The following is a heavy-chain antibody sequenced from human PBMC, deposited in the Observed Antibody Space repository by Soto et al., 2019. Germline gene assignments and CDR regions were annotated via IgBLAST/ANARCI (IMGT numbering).Heavy chain of an antibody. CDR1: GYTFKSFY. D-gene: IGHD3-3*01. CDR2: INPTDGSV. Sequence: QVQLVQSGAEVKKPGASVKVSCTASGYTFKSFYMHWVRHAPGQGLEWIGLINPTDGSVSFAQKFQDRVTLTTDRPTSTVYMELSSLTREDPAVYFCARDFGRHGAVDTPGWFDPWGQGTLVTVST. V-gene: IGHV1-46*02. J-gene: IGHJ5*02. CDR3: ARDFGRHGAVDTPGWFDP.